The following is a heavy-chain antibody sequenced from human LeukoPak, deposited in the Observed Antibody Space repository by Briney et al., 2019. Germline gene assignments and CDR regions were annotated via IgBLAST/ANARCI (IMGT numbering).Heavy chain of an antibody. J-gene: IGHJ4*02. CDR2: ITSDSVTI. V-gene: IGHV3-48*04. D-gene: IGHD6-13*01. CDR3: ARDRNRKGLIAVSGYLDH. Sequence: PGESLRLSCAASGFSFSSYAMTWVRQAPGKGLEWLSYITSDSVTIYYTDSVKGRFTISRDNAKNSLYLQMNSLRAEDTAVYYCARDRNRKGLIAVSGYLDHWGQGTLVTVSS. CDR1: GFSFSSYA.